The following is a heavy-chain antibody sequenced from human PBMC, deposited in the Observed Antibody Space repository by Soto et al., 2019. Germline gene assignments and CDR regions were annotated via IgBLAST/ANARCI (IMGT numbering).Heavy chain of an antibody. Sequence: TSETLSLTCTVSGGSISGFFWTWVRQPPGMPLEGLGYVAASGSTAYNPSLRSRLSLSLDVSKNRFSLELTSVTAADTATCFCARGGSTHYYYGLDVWGQGTTVTVSS. CDR1: GGSISGFF. CDR3: ARGGSTHYYYGLDV. V-gene: IGHV4-59*01. J-gene: IGHJ6*02. CDR2: VAASGST.